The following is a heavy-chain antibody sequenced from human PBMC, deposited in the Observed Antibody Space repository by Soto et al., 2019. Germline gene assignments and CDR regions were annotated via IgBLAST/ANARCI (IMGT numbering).Heavy chain of an antibody. Sequence: EVQLVESGGGLVQPGGSLRLSCAASGFTFSSYEMNWVRQAPGKGLEWVSYISSSGSTIYYADSVKGRFTISRDNAKNSLYLQMNSLRAEDTAVYYCARGGAVLWFGDSARYFDYWGQGTLVTVSS. CDR3: ARGGAVLWFGDSARYFDY. CDR2: ISSSGSTI. CDR1: GFTFSSYE. J-gene: IGHJ4*02. V-gene: IGHV3-48*03. D-gene: IGHD3-10*01.